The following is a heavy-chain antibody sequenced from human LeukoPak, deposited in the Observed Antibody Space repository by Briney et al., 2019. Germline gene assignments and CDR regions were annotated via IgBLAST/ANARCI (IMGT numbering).Heavy chain of an antibody. CDR3: AREETGTYYYYMDV. J-gene: IGHJ6*03. CDR1: GYTFTSYY. V-gene: IGHV1-46*01. D-gene: IGHD1-14*01. Sequence: ASVKVSCKASGYTFTSYYMHWVRQAPGQGLEWMGIINPSGGSTSYAQKFQGRVTMTRDMSTSTVYMELSRLRSDDTAVYYCAREETGTYYYYMDVWGKGTTVTVSS. CDR2: INPSGGST.